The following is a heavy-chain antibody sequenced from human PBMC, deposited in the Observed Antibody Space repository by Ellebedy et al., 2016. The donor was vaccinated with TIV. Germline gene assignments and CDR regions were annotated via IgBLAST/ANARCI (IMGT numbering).Heavy chain of an antibody. J-gene: IGHJ4*02. CDR1: GFTFSSYA. Sequence: GESLKISCAASGFTFSSYAMSWVRQAPGKGLEWVSTISNTGSRTYYADSVEGRFIISRDISKRALYLQMNSLRAEDTAVYYCAKGRGGGSDASAPRYYFDSWGLGTLVTVSS. CDR2: ISNTGSRT. V-gene: IGHV3-23*01. D-gene: IGHD3-10*01. CDR3: AKGRGGGSDASAPRYYFDS.